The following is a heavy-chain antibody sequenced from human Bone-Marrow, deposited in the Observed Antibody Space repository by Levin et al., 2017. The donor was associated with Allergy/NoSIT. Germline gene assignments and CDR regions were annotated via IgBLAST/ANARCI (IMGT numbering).Heavy chain of an antibody. Sequence: LSLTCAASGFTFSSSAMSWVRQAPGKGLEWVSAISVSGGSTYYADSVKGRFTISRDNSKNTLYLQMNSLRAEDTAVYYCAKVLRSWYFDLWGRGTPVTVSS. CDR3: AKVLRSWYFDL. CDR2: ISVSGGST. CDR1: GFTFSSSA. J-gene: IGHJ2*01. V-gene: IGHV3-23*01.